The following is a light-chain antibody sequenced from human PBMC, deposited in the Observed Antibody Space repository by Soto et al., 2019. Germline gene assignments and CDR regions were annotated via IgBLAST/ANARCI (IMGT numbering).Light chain of an antibody. Sequence: VFTQSPATLSLSPGERATLSCRASQTVSSFLAWYQQRPGQAPRLLIYDASHRATGIPARFSGSGSGTDFTLTISSLEPEDFAVYYCQQRSNWPKTFGQGTKVDI. CDR2: DAS. J-gene: IGKJ1*01. CDR1: QTVSSF. V-gene: IGKV3-11*01. CDR3: QQRSNWPKT.